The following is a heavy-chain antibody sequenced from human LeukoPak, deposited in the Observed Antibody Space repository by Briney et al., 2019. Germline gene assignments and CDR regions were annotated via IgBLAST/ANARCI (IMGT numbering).Heavy chain of an antibody. Sequence: GASVKVSCRSSGYTFANYYLHWVRQAPGQGLEWMGVSNPVGGSTTYTQKFQGRVTMTRDTSTSTIYMDLSSLRSEDTAVYYCARGGSLAAAPHLYYFDYWGQGSLVTVSS. CDR2: SNPVGGST. CDR1: GYTFANYY. D-gene: IGHD6-19*01. J-gene: IGHJ4*02. V-gene: IGHV1-46*01. CDR3: ARGGSLAAAPHLYYFDY.